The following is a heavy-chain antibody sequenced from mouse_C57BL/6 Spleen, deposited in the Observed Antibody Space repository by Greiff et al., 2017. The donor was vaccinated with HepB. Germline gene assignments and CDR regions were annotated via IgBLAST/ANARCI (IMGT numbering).Heavy chain of an antibody. Sequence: VQLQQSGAELVRPGASVKLSCKASGYTFTDYYINWVKQRPGQGLEWIARIYPGSGNTYYNEKFKGKATLTAEKSSSTAYMQLSSLTSEDSAVYFCASSVENGYPAWFAYWGQGTLVTVSA. CDR1: GYTFTDYY. D-gene: IGHD2-2*01. J-gene: IGHJ3*01. CDR2: IYPGSGNT. CDR3: ASSVENGYPAWFAY. V-gene: IGHV1-76*01.